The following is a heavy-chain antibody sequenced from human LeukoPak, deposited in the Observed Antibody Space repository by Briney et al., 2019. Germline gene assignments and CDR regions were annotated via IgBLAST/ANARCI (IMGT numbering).Heavy chain of an antibody. Sequence: GGSLRLSCAASGFAFSVYAMSWLRQAPGKGLEWVSSISSSGSYIYYADSVKGRFTISGDNAKNSLYLQMNSLRAEDTAVYYCAREYEGYCSGGSCSRGMDVWGQGTTVTVSS. CDR2: ISSSGSYI. D-gene: IGHD2-15*01. CDR1: GFAFSVYA. CDR3: AREYEGYCSGGSCSRGMDV. V-gene: IGHV3-21*01. J-gene: IGHJ6*02.